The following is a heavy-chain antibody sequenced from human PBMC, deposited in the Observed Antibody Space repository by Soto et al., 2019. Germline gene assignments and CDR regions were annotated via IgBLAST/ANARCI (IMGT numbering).Heavy chain of an antibody. D-gene: IGHD2-2*03. Sequence: GASVKVSCKASGFTFTSSAVQWVRQARGQRLEWIGWIVVGSGNTNYAQKFQERVTITRDMSTSTAYMELSSLRSEDTAVYYCAAGLLDIVLVPDYYGMDVWGQGTTVTVSS. CDR1: GFTFTSSA. J-gene: IGHJ6*02. V-gene: IGHV1-58*01. CDR3: AAGLLDIVLVPDYYGMDV. CDR2: IVVGSGNT.